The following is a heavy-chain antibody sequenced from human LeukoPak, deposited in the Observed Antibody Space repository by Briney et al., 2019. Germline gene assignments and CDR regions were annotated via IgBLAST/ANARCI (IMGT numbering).Heavy chain of an antibody. CDR1: GGSISSYY. Sequence: SETLSLTCTVPGGSISSYYWSWIRQPPGKGLEWIGYIYYSGSTNYNPSLKSRVTISVDTSKNQFSLKLSSVTAADTAVYYCARGLRPSYFDYWGQGTLVTVSS. CDR3: ARGLRPSYFDY. CDR2: IYYSGST. V-gene: IGHV4-59*01. J-gene: IGHJ4*02.